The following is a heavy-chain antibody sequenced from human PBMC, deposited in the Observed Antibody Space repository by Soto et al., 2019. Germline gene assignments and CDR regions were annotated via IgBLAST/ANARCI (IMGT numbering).Heavy chain of an antibody. J-gene: IGHJ6*02. CDR2: ISNSGST. Sequence: PSETLSLTCTVSGGSISSYYWTWIRQSPGKGLEWIGYISNSGSTNYNPSLRSRITISVDTSKNQFSLKLNSVTAADTAVYYCARDLWGYCGADCYPLDVWGQGTTVTVSS. D-gene: IGHD2-21*02. CDR3: ARDLWGYCGADCYPLDV. CDR1: GGSISSYY. V-gene: IGHV4-59*01.